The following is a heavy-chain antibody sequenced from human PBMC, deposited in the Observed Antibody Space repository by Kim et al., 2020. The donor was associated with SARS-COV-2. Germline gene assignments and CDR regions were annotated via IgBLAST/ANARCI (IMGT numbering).Heavy chain of an antibody. Sequence: GGSLRLSCAASGFSFDDYAMHWVRQAPGKGLEWVSLITWDGGATYYTDSVKRRFTVSRDNSKNSLFLQMTGLRPEDTAFYYCAKGNGYGSGTYAEYWGQG. CDR2: ITWDGGAT. CDR3: AKGNGYGSGTYAEY. CDR1: GFSFDDYA. D-gene: IGHD3-10*01. V-gene: IGHV3-43D*03. J-gene: IGHJ1*01.